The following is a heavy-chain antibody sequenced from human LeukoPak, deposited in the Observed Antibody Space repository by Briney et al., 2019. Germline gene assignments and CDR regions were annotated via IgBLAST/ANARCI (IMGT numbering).Heavy chain of an antibody. J-gene: IGHJ4*02. CDR3: ARESHLWLHGEINY. CDR1: GFTFSSYA. V-gene: IGHV3-30*01. D-gene: IGHD5-18*01. CDR2: ISYDGSNK. Sequence: PGGSLRLSCAASGFTFSSYAMHWVRQAPGKGLEWVAVISYDGSNKYYADSVKGRFTISRDNSKNTLYLQMNSLRAEDTAVYYWARESHLWLHGEINYGGQVPLVT.